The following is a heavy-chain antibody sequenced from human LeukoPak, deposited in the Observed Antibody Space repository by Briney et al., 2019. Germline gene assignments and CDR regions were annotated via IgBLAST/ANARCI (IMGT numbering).Heavy chain of an antibody. CDR1: GFPFTNYW. J-gene: IGHJ4*02. V-gene: IGHV3-7*01. CDR2: INQDGSET. Sequence: GGSLRLSCAASGFPFTNYWMIWVRQAPGKRPEWVGDINQDGSETNYVDSVKGRFSMSRDNAKTSLYLQMNSLRAEDTAVYYCATDRKVGAGVPRFDYWGQGALVIVPS. D-gene: IGHD1-26*01. CDR3: ATDRKVGAGVPRFDY.